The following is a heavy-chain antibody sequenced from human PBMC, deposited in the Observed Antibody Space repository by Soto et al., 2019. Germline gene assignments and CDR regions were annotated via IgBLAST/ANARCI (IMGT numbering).Heavy chain of an antibody. D-gene: IGHD3-10*01. Sequence: SETLSLTCTVSGGSISSGDYYWSWIRQPPGKGLEWIGYIYYSGSTYYNPSLKSRVTISVDTSKNQFSLKLSSVTAADTAVYYCATHSGSGSYYNNDAFDIWGQGTMVTVSS. CDR3: ATHSGSGSYYNNDAFDI. CDR1: GGSISSGDYY. V-gene: IGHV4-30-4*01. CDR2: IYYSGST. J-gene: IGHJ3*02.